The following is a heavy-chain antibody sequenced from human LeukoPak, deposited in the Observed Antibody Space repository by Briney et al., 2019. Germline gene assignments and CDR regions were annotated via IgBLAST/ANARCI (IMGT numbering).Heavy chain of an antibody. Sequence: SETLSLTCTVSGYSISSGYYWGWIRQPPGKGLEWTGSIYHSGSTYYNPSLKSRVTISVDTSKNQFSLKLSSVTAADTAVYYCARLLVGYWGQGTLVTVSS. CDR3: ARLLVGY. V-gene: IGHV4-38-2*02. CDR2: IYHSGST. J-gene: IGHJ4*02. CDR1: GYSISSGYY. D-gene: IGHD2-8*02.